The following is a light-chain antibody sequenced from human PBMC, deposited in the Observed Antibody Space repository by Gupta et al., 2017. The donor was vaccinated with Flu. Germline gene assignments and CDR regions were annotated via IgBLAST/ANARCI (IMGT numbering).Light chain of an antibody. Sequence: HSVLTQPPSVSGTPGQMVTISCSGTVSNIGRDYVYWYQQLPGMAAKLLIYRVIQRPSGVRDRLSGSKSGASASLAISGLRSEDEADYFCGAWDDSLSGDVFGPGTKVTV. CDR3: GAWDDSLSGDV. CDR1: VSNIGRDY. V-gene: IGLV1-47*01. CDR2: RVI. J-gene: IGLJ1*01.